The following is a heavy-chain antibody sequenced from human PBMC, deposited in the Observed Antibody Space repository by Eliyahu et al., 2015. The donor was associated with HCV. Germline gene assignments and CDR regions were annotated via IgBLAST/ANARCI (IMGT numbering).Heavy chain of an antibody. CDR1: GFTFXXXX. V-gene: IGHV3-15*01. Sequence: EVQLLESGGGLVKPGGSLRLSCAASGFTFXXXXXCWVRXAPGKGLGXVGRMKSXTDGGTTEYAAPVKGRFTISRDDSKNTLYLQMNSVQSDDTAVYFCTTGILEEVVLAPHDAFDIWGRGTMVTVSS. CDR2: MKSXTDGGTT. D-gene: IGHD2-21*01. CDR3: TTGILEEVVLAPHDAFDI. J-gene: IGHJ3*02.